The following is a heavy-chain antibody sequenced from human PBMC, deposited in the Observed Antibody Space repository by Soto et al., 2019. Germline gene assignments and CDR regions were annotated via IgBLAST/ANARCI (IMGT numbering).Heavy chain of an antibody. V-gene: IGHV3-15*01. CDR3: TTGGYSYTLYYYYYYMDV. CDR2: IKSKTDGGTT. Sequence: EVQLVESGGGLVKPGGSLRLSCAASGFTFSNAWMSWVRQAPGKGLEWVGRIKSKTDGGTTDYAAPVKGRFTISRDDSKNTLCLQMNSLKTEDTAVYYCTTGGYSYTLYYYYYYMDVWGKGTTVTVSS. J-gene: IGHJ6*03. D-gene: IGHD5-18*01. CDR1: GFTFSNAW.